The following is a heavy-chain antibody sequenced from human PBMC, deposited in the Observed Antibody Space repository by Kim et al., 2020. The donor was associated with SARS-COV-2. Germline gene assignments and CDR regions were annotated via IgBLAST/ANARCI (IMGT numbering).Heavy chain of an antibody. CDR1: GGSFSGYY. V-gene: IGHV4-34*01. CDR3: ARGPMLGHIVVVPAATQYYYYYGMDV. CDR2: INHSGST. J-gene: IGHJ6*02. D-gene: IGHD2-2*01. Sequence: SETLSLTCAVYGGSFSGYYWSWIRQPPGKGLEWIGEINHSGSTNYNPSLKSRVTISVDTSKNQFSLKLSSVTAADTAVYYCARGPMLGHIVVVPAATQYYYYYGMDVWGQGTTVTVSS.